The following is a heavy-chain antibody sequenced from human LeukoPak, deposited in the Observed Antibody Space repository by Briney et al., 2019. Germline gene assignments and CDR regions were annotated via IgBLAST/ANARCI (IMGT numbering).Heavy chain of an antibody. V-gene: IGHV3-7*01. D-gene: IGHD3-10*01. CDR2: INQDGSEK. CDR1: GFTFSSYW. J-gene: IGHJ4*02. Sequence: GGSLRLSCAASGFTFSSYWMSWVRQAPGKGLEWGAHINQDGSEKYYVESVKGGFTISRDNAKNSLYLQMNRLRAEDTAVYYCAGTMVRRDHFDDWGQGTLVPVSS. CDR3: AGTMVRRDHFDD.